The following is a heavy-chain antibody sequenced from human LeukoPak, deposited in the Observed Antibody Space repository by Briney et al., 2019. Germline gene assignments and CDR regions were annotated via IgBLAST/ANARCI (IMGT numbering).Heavy chain of an antibody. CDR1: GFTFSSNS. CDR2: IYSDNT. D-gene: IGHD4/OR15-4a*01. Sequence: PGGSLRLSCTVSGFTFSSNSMSWVRQAPGKGLEWVSFIYSDNTHYSYSVKGRFTISRDNSKNTLYLQMNSPRAEDTAVYYCARRAGAYSHPYDYWGQGTLVTVSS. CDR3: ARRAGAYSHPYDY. J-gene: IGHJ4*02. V-gene: IGHV3-53*01.